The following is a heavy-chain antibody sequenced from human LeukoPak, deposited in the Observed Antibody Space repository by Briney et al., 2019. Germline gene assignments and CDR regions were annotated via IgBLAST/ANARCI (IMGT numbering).Heavy chain of an antibody. Sequence: ASVKVSCKASGYTLTSYDINWVRQSTGQGLERMGWMNPNSGRTGYAQNFQGRITITRNTSISTAYMELSSLRSEDTAVYYCTRETSSRNFDYWGQGTLVTVSS. J-gene: IGHJ4*02. CDR3: TRETSSRNFDY. CDR1: GYTLTSYD. V-gene: IGHV1-8*01. CDR2: MNPNSGRT.